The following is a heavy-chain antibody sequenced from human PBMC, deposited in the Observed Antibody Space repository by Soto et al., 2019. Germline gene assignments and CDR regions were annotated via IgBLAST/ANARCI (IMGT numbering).Heavy chain of an antibody. D-gene: IGHD3-3*01. V-gene: IGHV1-18*01. Sequence: GASVKVSCKASGYTFTSYGISWVRQAPGQGLEWMGWISAYNGNTNYAQKLQGRVTMTTDTPTSTAYMELRSLRSDDTAVYYCARDVRIFGVVTDAFDIWGQGTMVTVSS. CDR3: ARDVRIFGVVTDAFDI. CDR2: ISAYNGNT. J-gene: IGHJ3*02. CDR1: GYTFTSYG.